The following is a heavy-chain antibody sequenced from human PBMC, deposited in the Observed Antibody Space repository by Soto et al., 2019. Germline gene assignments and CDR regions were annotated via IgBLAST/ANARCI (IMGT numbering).Heavy chain of an antibody. V-gene: IGHV3-7*05. CDR1: EFTFNTYW. CDR2: IKEDGSEK. D-gene: IGHD1-1*01. J-gene: IGHJ6*02. Sequence: EVQLVESGGGLVQPGGSLRLSCIASEFTFNTYWMNWVRQAPGKGLEWVANIKEDGSEKYYVDSVKGRFTISRDNAKNSLYLQMNSLRGEDTAVYYCARDWGTPGRGSAVGYYYHYGMDVWGQGPTVTVSS. CDR3: ARDWGTPGRGSAVGYYYHYGMDV.